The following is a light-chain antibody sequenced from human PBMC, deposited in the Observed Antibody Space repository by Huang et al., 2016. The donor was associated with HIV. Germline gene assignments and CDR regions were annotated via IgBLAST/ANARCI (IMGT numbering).Light chain of an antibody. CDR3: QQYFGRPFT. J-gene: IGKJ3*01. CDR2: GAS. Sequence: EIVMTQSPGTLSVSPGGRATLSYRASQSVSTTLAWYQQKPGQAPRLLIHGASSTVTGIPARFSGSGSGTEFSLTISSLQSEDLAVYYCQQYFGRPFTFGPGTKVDI. V-gene: IGKV3-15*01. CDR1: QSVSTT.